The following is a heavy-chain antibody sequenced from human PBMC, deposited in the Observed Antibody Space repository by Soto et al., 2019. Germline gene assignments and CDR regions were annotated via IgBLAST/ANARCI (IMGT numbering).Heavy chain of an antibody. V-gene: IGHV4-34*01. Sequence: PSETLSLTCAVYGGSFSGYYWSWIRQPPGKGLEWIGEINHSGSTNYNPSLKGRFTISRDNAKNSLYLQMNSLRAEDTAVYYCARDLPNMPGEALWGQGTLVTVSS. CDR1: GGSFSGYY. CDR2: INHSGST. J-gene: IGHJ4*02. D-gene: IGHD3-16*01. CDR3: ARDLPNMPGEAL.